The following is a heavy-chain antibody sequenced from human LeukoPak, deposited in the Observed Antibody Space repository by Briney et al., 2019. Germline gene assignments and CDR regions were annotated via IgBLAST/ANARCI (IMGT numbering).Heavy chain of an antibody. D-gene: IGHD3-22*01. V-gene: IGHV4-59*01. CDR1: GGSINSYY. CDR3: ARPLGDSSGYAFDI. Sequence: SETLSLTCTVSGGSINSYYWSWIRQPPGKGLEWIGYTYYSGSTNYNPSLKSRVTISVDTSKNQFSLKLSSVTAADTAVYYCARPLGDSSGYAFDIWGQGTMVTVSS. CDR2: TYYSGST. J-gene: IGHJ3*02.